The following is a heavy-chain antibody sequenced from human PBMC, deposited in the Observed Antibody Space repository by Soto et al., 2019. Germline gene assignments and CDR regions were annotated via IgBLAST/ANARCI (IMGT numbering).Heavy chain of an antibody. Sequence: QVQLQESGPGLVKPSQTLSLTCTISGGSINSGGYYWSWIRQHPGQGLEWIGYISYSGSTYYNPPLKSRVTISVDTSKNQLSLKLSSVTAADTAVYYCATSDYDSSGYYGGFDYWGQGTLVTVSS. V-gene: IGHV4-31*03. J-gene: IGHJ4*02. CDR2: ISYSGST. CDR1: GGSINSGGYY. D-gene: IGHD3-22*01. CDR3: ATSDYDSSGYYGGFDY.